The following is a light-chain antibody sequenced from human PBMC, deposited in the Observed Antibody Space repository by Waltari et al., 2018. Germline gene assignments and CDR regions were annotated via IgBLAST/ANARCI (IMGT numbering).Light chain of an antibody. V-gene: IGLV1-47*01. J-gene: IGLJ3*02. CDR3: ATWDDSLSGEV. Sequence: QSVLTQPPSASGTPGQRVTISCSGSSSNIGSYFVSWYQHLPGPAPKLPIYQNNQRPSGVPARFSGSKSGTAASLAISGLRSEDEADYYCATWDDSLSGEVFGGGTKLTVL. CDR2: QNN. CDR1: SSNIGSYF.